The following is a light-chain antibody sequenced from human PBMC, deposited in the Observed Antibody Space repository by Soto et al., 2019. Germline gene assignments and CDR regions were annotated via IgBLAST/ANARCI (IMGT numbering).Light chain of an antibody. J-gene: IGKJ1*01. V-gene: IGKV3-15*01. Sequence: EIVMTQSPATLSVSPGDRATLSCWASESVTRSLDWYQKKNGKPPRLLIYAASTRATGIPARLTGSGYGTELIITITSMQSEDSAVYYCQEYNTWPWTFGHGTKVDIK. CDR1: ESVTRS. CDR2: AAS. CDR3: QEYNTWPWT.